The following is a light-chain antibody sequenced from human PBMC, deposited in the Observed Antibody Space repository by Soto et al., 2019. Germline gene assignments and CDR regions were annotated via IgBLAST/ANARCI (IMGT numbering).Light chain of an antibody. CDR3: LQDYNYPRT. CDR1: QGIRND. Sequence: AIQMTHSPSSLSASAGDIVTITCRASQGIRNDLGWYQQKPGKAPKLLIYAASSLQSGVPSRFSGSESGTDFTLTISSLQPEDFATYYCLQDYNYPRTFGQGTKVDIK. CDR2: AAS. J-gene: IGKJ1*01. V-gene: IGKV1-6*01.